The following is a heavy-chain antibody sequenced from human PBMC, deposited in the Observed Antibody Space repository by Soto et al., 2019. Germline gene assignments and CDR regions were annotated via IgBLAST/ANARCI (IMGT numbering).Heavy chain of an antibody. D-gene: IGHD3-10*01. J-gene: IGHJ6*02. Sequence: ASVKVSCKASGYTFTSYGISWVRQAPGQGLEWMGWISAYNGNTNYAQKLQGRVTMTTDTSTSTAYMGLRSLRSDDTAVYYCARFRWFGEFSYYYYGMDVWGQGTTVTVSS. CDR1: GYTFTSYG. CDR2: ISAYNGNT. CDR3: ARFRWFGEFSYYYYGMDV. V-gene: IGHV1-18*04.